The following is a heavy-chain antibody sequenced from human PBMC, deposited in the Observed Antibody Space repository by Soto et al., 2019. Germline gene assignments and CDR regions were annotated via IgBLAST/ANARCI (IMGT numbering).Heavy chain of an antibody. CDR1: GYTFTSYD. D-gene: IGHD3-10*01. CDR2: ISAYNGNT. V-gene: IGHV1-18*01. J-gene: IGHJ4*02. Sequence: ASVKVSCKASGYTFTSYDINWVRQASGQGLEWMGWISAYNGNTNYAQKLQGRVTMTTDTSTSTAYMELRSLRSDDTAVYYCARDLGGTMVRGVIPPHYWGQGTLVTVSS. CDR3: ARDLGGTMVRGVIPPHY.